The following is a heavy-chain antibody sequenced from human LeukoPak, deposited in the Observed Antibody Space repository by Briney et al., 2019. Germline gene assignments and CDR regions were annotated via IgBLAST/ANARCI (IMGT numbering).Heavy chain of an antibody. CDR1: GGSFSGYY. V-gene: IGHV4-34*01. CDR2: INHSGST. Sequence: KASETLSLTCAVYGGSFSGYYWSWIRQPPGKGLEWIGEINHSGSTNYNPSLKSRVTISVDTSKNQFSLKLRSVTAADTAVFYCARLGDYYVSGTYYFDSWGPGTLVTVSS. J-gene: IGHJ4*02. CDR3: ARLGDYYVSGTYYFDS. D-gene: IGHD3-10*01.